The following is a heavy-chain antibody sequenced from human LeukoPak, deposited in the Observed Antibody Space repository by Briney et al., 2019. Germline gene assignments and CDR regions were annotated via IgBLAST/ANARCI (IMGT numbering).Heavy chain of an antibody. D-gene: IGHD4-17*01. Sequence: PGGSLRLSCAASGFTFDDYAMHWVRQAPGKGLEWVSGISWNSGSIGYADSVKGRFTISRDNAKNSLYLQMNSLRAEDTALYYCAKDLVFGNYGDYVNYWGQGTLVTVSS. V-gene: IGHV3-9*01. CDR1: GFTFDDYA. CDR3: AKDLVFGNYGDYVNY. J-gene: IGHJ4*02. CDR2: ISWNSGSI.